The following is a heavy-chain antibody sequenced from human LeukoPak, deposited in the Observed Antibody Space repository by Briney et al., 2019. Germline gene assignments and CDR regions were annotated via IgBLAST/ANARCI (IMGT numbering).Heavy chain of an antibody. CDR3: AKRGVVIRVVLVGFHKEAYYFES. Sequence: GGSLRLSCAVSGITLSNYGMSWVRQAPGKGLEWVADISDIGGSTKYADSVKGRFTISRDNPKSILLLQRNSLRAEDTAVYFCAKRGVVIRVVLVGFHKEAYYFESWGQGALVTVSS. CDR1: GITLSNYG. D-gene: IGHD3/OR15-3a*01. J-gene: IGHJ4*02. CDR2: ISDIGGST. V-gene: IGHV3-23*01.